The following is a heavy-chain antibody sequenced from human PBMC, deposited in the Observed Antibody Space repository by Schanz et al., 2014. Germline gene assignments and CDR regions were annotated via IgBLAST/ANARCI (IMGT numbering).Heavy chain of an antibody. Sequence: QVQLVESGGGVVQPGRSLRLSCAASGFSFSTYAMHWVRQAPGKGLRCVAVISGNGGEKYYADSVKGRFTISRDNSENTLFLEMNSLRLEDTAVYYCAREYASTWFESNVMAGRIDNWGQGTLVTVSS. CDR1: GFSFSTYA. V-gene: IGHV3-30*04. CDR3: AREYASTWFESNVMAGRIDN. J-gene: IGHJ4*02. CDR2: ISGNGGEK. D-gene: IGHD2-8*01.